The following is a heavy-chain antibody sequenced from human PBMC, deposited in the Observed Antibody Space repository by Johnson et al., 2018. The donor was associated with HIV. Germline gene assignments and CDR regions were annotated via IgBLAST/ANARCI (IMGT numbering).Heavy chain of an antibody. D-gene: IGHD1-26*01. J-gene: IGHJ3*02. CDR2: IRYDGSNK. CDR1: GFTFSSYG. CDR3: AKDSSGSFVIPSGAFDI. Sequence: QVQLVESGGGVVQPGGSLRLSCAASGFTFSSYGMHWVRQAPGKGLEWVAFIRYDGSNKYYADSVKGRFTISRDNSKNTLYLQMNSLRAEDTAVYYCAKDSSGSFVIPSGAFDIWGQGTMVTVSS. V-gene: IGHV3-30*02.